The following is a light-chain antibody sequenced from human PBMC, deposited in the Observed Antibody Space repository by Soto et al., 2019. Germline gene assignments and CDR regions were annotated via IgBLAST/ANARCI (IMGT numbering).Light chain of an antibody. Sequence: DIQMTQSPSSLSASVGDRVTITCLASQSISSYLNWYQQKPGKAPKLLIYAASTLQSGVPSRFNGSGSGTDFTLTISSQQPEDFATYYCQKSYSTLWTFGQGTKVQIK. CDR2: AAS. J-gene: IGKJ1*01. CDR3: QKSYSTLWT. V-gene: IGKV1-39*01. CDR1: QSISSY.